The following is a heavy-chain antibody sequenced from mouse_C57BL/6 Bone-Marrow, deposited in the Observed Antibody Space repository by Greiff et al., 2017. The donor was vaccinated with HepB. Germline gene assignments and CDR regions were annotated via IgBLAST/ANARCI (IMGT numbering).Heavy chain of an antibody. J-gene: IGHJ2*01. CDR1: GYTFTSYW. CDR3: ARFPGYFDY. CDR2: IDPSDSYT. V-gene: IGHV1-50*01. Sequence: QVQLQQPGAELVKPGASVKLSCKASGYTFTSYWMQWVKQRPGQGLEWIGEIDPSDSYTNYNQKFKGKATLTVDTSSSTAYMQLSSLTSEDSAVYYCARFPGYFDYWGQGTTLTVSS.